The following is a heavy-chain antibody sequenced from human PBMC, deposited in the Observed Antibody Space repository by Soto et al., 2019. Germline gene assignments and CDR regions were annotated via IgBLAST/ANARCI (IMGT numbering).Heavy chain of an antibody. V-gene: IGHV3-64*01. D-gene: IGHD3-3*01. CDR3: ASLSITIFGVVNDAFDI. Sequence: GGSLRLSCAASGFTFSSYAMHWVRQAPGKGLEYVSAISSNGGSTYYANSVKGRFTISRDNSKNTLYLQMGSLRAEDMAVYYCASLSITIFGVVNDAFDIWGQGTMVTVSS. J-gene: IGHJ3*02. CDR2: ISSNGGST. CDR1: GFTFSSYA.